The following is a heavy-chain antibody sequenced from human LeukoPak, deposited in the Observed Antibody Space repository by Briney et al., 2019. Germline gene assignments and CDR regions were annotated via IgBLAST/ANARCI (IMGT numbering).Heavy chain of an antibody. V-gene: IGHV4-39*07. Sequence: PSETLSLTRTVSGGSICSSSYYWGWIRQPPGKGLEWIGEINHSGSTNYNPSLKSRVTISVDTSKNQFSLKLSSVTAADTAVYYCARDPLGYYMDVWGKGTTVIVSS. CDR1: GGSICSSSYY. J-gene: IGHJ6*03. CDR2: INHSGST. CDR3: ARDPLGYYMDV.